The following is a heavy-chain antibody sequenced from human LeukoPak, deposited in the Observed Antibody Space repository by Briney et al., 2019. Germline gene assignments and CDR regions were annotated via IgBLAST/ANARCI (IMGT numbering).Heavy chain of an antibody. V-gene: IGHV4-4*07. D-gene: IGHD3-3*01. CDR3: AKDLTGLLDSRSDY. CDR1: GDSIISNY. CDR2: IYYSGST. Sequence: SETLSLTCTVSGDSIISNYWSSIRQPAGQGLEWIGRIYYSGSTNYNPSLKSRLSISVDTSRNQFSLRLTSVTAADTAVYYCAKDLTGLLDSRSDYWGQGTLVTVSS. J-gene: IGHJ4*02.